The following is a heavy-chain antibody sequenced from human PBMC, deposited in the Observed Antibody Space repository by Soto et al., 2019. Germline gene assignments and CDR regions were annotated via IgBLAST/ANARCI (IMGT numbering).Heavy chain of an antibody. Sequence: TSETLSLTCAVYGGSFSGYYWSWIRQPPGKGLGWIGEINHSGSTNYNPSLKSRVTISVDTSKNQFSLKLSSVTAADTAVYYCSRGGRYSGSYYYYYYGMDVWGQGTTVTVSS. J-gene: IGHJ6*02. D-gene: IGHD1-26*01. CDR1: GGSFSGYY. CDR2: INHSGST. CDR3: SRGGRYSGSYYYYYYGMDV. V-gene: IGHV4-34*01.